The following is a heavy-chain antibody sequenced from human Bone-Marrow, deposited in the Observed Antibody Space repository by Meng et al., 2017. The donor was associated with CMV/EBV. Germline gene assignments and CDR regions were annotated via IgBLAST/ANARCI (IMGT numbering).Heavy chain of an antibody. CDR3: AREIGTYYDFWSGYYLDY. V-gene: IGHV4-39*07. J-gene: IGHJ4*02. Sequence: SETLSLTCTVSGGSISSSSYYWGWIRQPPGKGLEWIGSIYYSGSTYYNPSLKSRVTISVDTSKNQFSLKLSSVTAADTAVYYCAREIGTYYDFWSGYYLDYWGEGTLVTASS. CDR2: IYYSGST. CDR1: GGSISSSSYY. D-gene: IGHD3-3*01.